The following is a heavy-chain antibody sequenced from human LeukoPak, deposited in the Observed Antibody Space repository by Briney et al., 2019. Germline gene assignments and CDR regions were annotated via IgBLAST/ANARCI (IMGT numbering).Heavy chain of an antibody. CDR1: GFSFTSYA. CDR2: ISSSGSTI. Sequence: GGSLRLSCAASGFSFTSYAMNWVRQAPGKGLEWVSYISSSGSTIYYADSVKGRFTISRDNAKNSLYLQMNSLRAEDTAVYYCAREVVVVAATSKYNWFDPWGQGTLVTVSS. V-gene: IGHV3-48*03. D-gene: IGHD2-15*01. J-gene: IGHJ5*02. CDR3: AREVVVVAATSKYNWFDP.